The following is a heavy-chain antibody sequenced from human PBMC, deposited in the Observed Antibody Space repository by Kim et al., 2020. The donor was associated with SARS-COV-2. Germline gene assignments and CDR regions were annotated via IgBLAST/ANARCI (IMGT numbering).Heavy chain of an antibody. V-gene: IGHV3-30-3*01. J-gene: IGHJ4*02. CDR3: AREDIVVEPAAIWDYYFDY. CDR1: GFTFSSYA. D-gene: IGHD2-2*01. Sequence: GGSLRLSCAASGFTFSSYAMHWVRQAPGKGLEWVAVISYDGSNKYYADSVKGRFTISRDNSKNTLYLQMNSLRAEDTAVYYCAREDIVVEPAAIWDYYFDYWGQGTLLTVSS. CDR2: ISYDGSNK.